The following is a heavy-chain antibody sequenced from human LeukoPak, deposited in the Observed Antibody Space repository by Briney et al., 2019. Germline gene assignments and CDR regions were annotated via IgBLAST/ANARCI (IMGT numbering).Heavy chain of an antibody. V-gene: IGHV3-30*18. CDR3: AKDLYDILTGLFDY. D-gene: IGHD3-9*01. CDR2: ISYDGSNK. CDR1: GFTFSSYG. Sequence: GVSLRLSCAASGFTFSSYGMHWVRQAPGKGLEWVAVISYDGSNKYYADSVKGRFTISRDNSKNTLYLQMNSLRAEDTAVYYCAKDLYDILTGLFDYWGQGTLVTVSS. J-gene: IGHJ4*02.